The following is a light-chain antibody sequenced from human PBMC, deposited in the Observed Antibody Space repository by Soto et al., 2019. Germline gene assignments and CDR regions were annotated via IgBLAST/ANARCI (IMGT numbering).Light chain of an antibody. V-gene: IGLV3-21*02. CDR1: NIGSKN. CDR2: DDS. CDR3: QVYDARRDHVV. Sequence: ELTQPPSLSAAPGQTARMTCGGDNIGSKNVHWYQQKAGQAPKLVVYDDSDRPSGTPERFSGSNSGNTATLTISGVEAGDEADYYCQVYDARRDHVVFGGGTKLTVL. J-gene: IGLJ2*01.